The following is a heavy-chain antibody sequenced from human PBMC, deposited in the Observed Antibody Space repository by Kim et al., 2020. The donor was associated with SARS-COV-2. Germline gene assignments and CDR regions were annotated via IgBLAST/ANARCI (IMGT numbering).Heavy chain of an antibody. CDR2: ISGSGGGT. D-gene: IGHD6-19*01. V-gene: IGHV3-23*01. J-gene: IGHJ3*02. Sequence: GGSLRLSCAASGFTFSSYAMSWVRQAPGKGLEWVSAISGSGGGTYYADSVKGRFTISRDNSKNTLYLQMNSLRAEDTAVYYCAKWDSGIAVAHVAFDIWGQGTMVTVSS. CDR3: AKWDSGIAVAHVAFDI. CDR1: GFTFSSYA.